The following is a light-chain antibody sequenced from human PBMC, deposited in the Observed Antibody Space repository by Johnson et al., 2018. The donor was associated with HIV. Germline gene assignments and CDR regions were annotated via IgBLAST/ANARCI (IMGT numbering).Light chain of an antibody. CDR3: GTWDSSLSAGGYV. J-gene: IGLJ1*01. Sequence: QPVLTQPPSVSAAPGQKVTISCSGSTSKIGNNYVSWYQQLPGTAPKLLIYDNNKRPSGIPDRFSGSKSGTSATLGITGLQTGDEADYYCGTWDSSLSAGGYVFGTGTKVTVL. CDR2: DNN. CDR1: TSKIGNNY. V-gene: IGLV1-51*01.